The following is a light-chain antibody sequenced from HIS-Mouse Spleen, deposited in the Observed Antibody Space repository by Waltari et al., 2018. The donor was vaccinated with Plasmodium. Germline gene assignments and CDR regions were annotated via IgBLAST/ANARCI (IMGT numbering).Light chain of an antibody. CDR3: LQDYNYPYT. CDR2: AAS. V-gene: IGKV1-6*01. J-gene: IGKJ2*01. CDR1: QSIRND. Sequence: AIQMTQSPSSLSASVGDRVTITCRARQSIRNDLRWYQQKPGKAPKVLISAASSLQSGVPSRFSGSGSGTDFTLTISSLQPEDFATYYCLQDYNYPYTFGQGTKLEIK.